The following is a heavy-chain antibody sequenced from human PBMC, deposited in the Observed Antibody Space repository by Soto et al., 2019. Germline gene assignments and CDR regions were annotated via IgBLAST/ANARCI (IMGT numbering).Heavy chain of an antibody. D-gene: IGHD6-19*01. Sequence: ASVKVSCKASGYTFTSYAMHWVRQAPGQRLEWMGWINAGNGNTKYSQKFQGRVTITRDTSASTAYMELSSLRSEDTAVYYCARGWTKQWLVPPHFDYWGQGTLVIVSS. CDR3: ARGWTKQWLVPPHFDY. CDR2: INAGNGNT. V-gene: IGHV1-3*01. J-gene: IGHJ4*02. CDR1: GYTFTSYA.